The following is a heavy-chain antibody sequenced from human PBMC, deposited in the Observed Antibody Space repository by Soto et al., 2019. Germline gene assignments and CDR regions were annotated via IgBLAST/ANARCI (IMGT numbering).Heavy chain of an antibody. CDR1: GYTFTSYG. CDR3: AREGYYRSSAAPGY. D-gene: IGHD6-6*01. CDR2: SSAYNGNT. J-gene: IGHJ4*02. Sequence: HVQLVQSGAEVKKPGASVKVSCKASGYTFTSYGISWVRQAPGQVPEWMGWSSAYNGNTNYAQKLQGRVTMTTDTSTSTAYMELRSLRSDDTAVYYCAREGYYRSSAAPGYWGQGTLVTVSS. V-gene: IGHV1-18*01.